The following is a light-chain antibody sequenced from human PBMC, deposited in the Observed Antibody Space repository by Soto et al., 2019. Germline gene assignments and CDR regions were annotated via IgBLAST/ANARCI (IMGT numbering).Light chain of an antibody. CDR3: QQYGSSPLT. CDR1: QSVRGSS. CDR2: GVS. V-gene: IGKV3-20*01. J-gene: IGKJ4*01. Sequence: EIVLTQSPGTLSLSPGERVTLSCRASQSVRGSSLAWYQQTPGQAPRLLIYGVSSRATGIPARFSGGGSGTDFSLTISRLETEDFSVYYCQQYGSSPLTFGGGTKVEMK.